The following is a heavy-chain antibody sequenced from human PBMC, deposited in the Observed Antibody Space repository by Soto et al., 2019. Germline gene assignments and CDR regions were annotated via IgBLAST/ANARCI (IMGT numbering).Heavy chain of an antibody. CDR2: IYYSGST. D-gene: IGHD1-7*01. Sequence: TSEILSLTCTVSGGSISSGGYYWSWIRQHPGKGLEWIGYIYYSGSTYYNPSLKSRVTISVDTSKNQFSLKLSSVTAADTAVYYCARGENRLNWNYELLNWFDPWGQGTLVTVSS. V-gene: IGHV4-31*03. CDR1: GGSISSGGYY. CDR3: ARGENRLNWNYELLNWFDP. J-gene: IGHJ5*02.